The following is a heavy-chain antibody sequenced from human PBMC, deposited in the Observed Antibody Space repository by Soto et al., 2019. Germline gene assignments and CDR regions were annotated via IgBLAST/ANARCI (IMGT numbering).Heavy chain of an antibody. CDR1: GFTFSSYS. CDR3: ARGGGTGLYSSSWSPNY. CDR2: ISSGSTYI. V-gene: IGHV3-21*01. D-gene: IGHD6-13*01. J-gene: IGHJ4*02. Sequence: GGSLRLSCVASGFTFSSYSMNWVRQAPGKGLEWVSSISSGSTYIYYADSMRGRFTISRDNAKNSLNLHMNSLRAEDTALYYCARGGGTGLYSSSWSPNYWGLGTLVTVSA.